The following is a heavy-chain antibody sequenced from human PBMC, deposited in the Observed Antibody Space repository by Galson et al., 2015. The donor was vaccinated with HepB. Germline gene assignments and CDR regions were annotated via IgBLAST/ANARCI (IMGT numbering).Heavy chain of an antibody. Sequence: QSGAEVKKPGESLRISCKASGYTFTSYYMHWVRQAPGQGLEWMGIINPSGGSTSYAQKFQGRVTMTRDTSTSTVYMELSSLRSEDTAVYYCAVRNSSGWYWAFDIWGQGTMVTVSS. CDR3: AVRNSSGWYWAFDI. V-gene: IGHV1-46*01. J-gene: IGHJ3*02. CDR1: GYTFTSYY. D-gene: IGHD6-19*01. CDR2: INPSGGST.